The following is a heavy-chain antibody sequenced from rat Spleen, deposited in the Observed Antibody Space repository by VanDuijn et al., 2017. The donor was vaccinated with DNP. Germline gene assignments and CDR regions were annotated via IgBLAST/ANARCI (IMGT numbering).Heavy chain of an antibody. CDR2: ITTSSGPT. J-gene: IGHJ3*01. CDR1: GYTFSSFP. V-gene: IGHV5-46*01. Sequence: EVQLVESGGGLVQPGGSMKVSCAASGYTFSSFPMAWVRQAPTKGLEWVAIITTSSGPTYYRDSVKGRFTISRDNAKSTLYLQMDSLRSEETATYYCASLLLPNWFTYWGQGTLVTVSS. D-gene: IGHD1-1*01. CDR3: ASLLLPNWFTY.